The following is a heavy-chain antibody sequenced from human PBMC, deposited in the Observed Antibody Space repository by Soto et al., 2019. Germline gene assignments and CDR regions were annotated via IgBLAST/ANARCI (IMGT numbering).Heavy chain of an antibody. J-gene: IGHJ6*03. V-gene: IGHV4-39*01. CDR2: IYYSGST. Sequence: SETLSLTCTVSGGSISSSSYYWGWIRQPPGKGLEWIGSIYYSGSTYYNPSLKSRVTISVDTSKNQFSLKLSSVTAADTAVYYCARPVPAAMPYENYYMDVWGKGTTVTVSS. CDR1: GGSISSSSYY. D-gene: IGHD2-2*01. CDR3: ARPVPAAMPYENYYMDV.